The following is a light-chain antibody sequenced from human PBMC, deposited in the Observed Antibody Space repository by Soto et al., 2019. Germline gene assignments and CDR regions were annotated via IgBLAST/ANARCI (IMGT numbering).Light chain of an antibody. CDR1: QSISSSY. V-gene: IGKV3-20*01. CDR3: QQYSSSRPECT. CDR2: GAS. J-gene: IGKJ3*01. Sequence: EIVLTQSPGTLSLSPGERATLSCRASQSISSSYLAWYQHRPGQAPTLLIFGASYRATVIPDRFSGSGSGTDFTLTISRLEPEDFAVYSRQQYSSSRPECTFGPGTKGDSK.